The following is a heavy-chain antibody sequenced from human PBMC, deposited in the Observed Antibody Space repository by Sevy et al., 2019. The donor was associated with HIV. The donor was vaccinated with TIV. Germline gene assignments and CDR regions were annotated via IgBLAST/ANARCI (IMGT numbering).Heavy chain of an antibody. V-gene: IGHV3-23*01. D-gene: IGHD6-13*01. CDR2: LSGSGGNT. J-gene: IGHJ3*01. CDR3: ATGTTDNSISWVFDV. CDR1: GFTFFSHV. Sequence: GGSLRLSCAASGFTFFSHVMSWVRQAPGKGLEWVSGLSGSGGNTYYADSVKGRFSISRDNSKNKLYLQMSSLRIEDTAVYYCATGTTDNSISWVFDVWGQGTMVTVSS.